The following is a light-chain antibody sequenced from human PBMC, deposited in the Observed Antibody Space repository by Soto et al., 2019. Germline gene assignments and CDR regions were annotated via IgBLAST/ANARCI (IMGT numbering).Light chain of an antibody. CDR3: QQLNSYLPIT. Sequence: IQLTQSPCSLSASVGDRVTITCRASQGISSYLAWYQQKPGKAPKLLIYAASTLQSGVPSRFSASGSGTDFTLTISSLQPEDFAIYYCQQLNSYLPITFGQGTLLDI. CDR2: AAS. V-gene: IGKV1-9*01. CDR1: QGISSY. J-gene: IGKJ5*01.